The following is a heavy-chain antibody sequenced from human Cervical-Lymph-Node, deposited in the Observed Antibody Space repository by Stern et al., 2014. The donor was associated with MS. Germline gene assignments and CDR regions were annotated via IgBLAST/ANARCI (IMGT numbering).Heavy chain of an antibody. V-gene: IGHV3-30*03. J-gene: IGHJ6*02. CDR2: VSFVGSNK. CDR1: GFSLSSLG. CDR3: MGVGVGVDV. Sequence: VQLEESGGGVVQPGRSLRLSCAASGFSLSSLGMHWVRQAPGRGLELVAVVSFVGSNKMYGDSVKGRFSISSDNSNNTMYLQMNSLRPEDTAVYYCMGVGVGVDVWGQGTTVIVS.